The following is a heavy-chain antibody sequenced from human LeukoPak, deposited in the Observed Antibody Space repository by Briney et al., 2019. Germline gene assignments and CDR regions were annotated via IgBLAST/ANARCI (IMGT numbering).Heavy chain of an antibody. D-gene: IGHD2-21*02. CDR1: GYTFNTYG. Sequence: GASVKVSCKTSGYTFNTYGITWVRQAPGQGLEWMGWISPYNGNTSYAQKFQARVTMTTDTSTSTAYMGPRSLRSDDTAVYFCARAYCGGDCHQGPDYWGQGTLVIVSS. J-gene: IGHJ4*02. V-gene: IGHV1-18*01. CDR3: ARAYCGGDCHQGPDY. CDR2: ISPYNGNT.